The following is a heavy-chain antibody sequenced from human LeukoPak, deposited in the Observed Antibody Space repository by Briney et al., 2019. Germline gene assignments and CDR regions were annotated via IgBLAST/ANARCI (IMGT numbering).Heavy chain of an antibody. D-gene: IGHD1-1*01. CDR2: ISSSGSTI. J-gene: IGHJ6*04. CDR1: GFTFSSYE. CDR3: ARDQLQYYYGMDV. V-gene: IGHV3-48*03. Sequence: GGSLRLSCAASGFTFSSYEMNWVRQAPGKGLEWVSYISSSGSTIYYADSVKGRFTISRDNAENSLYLQMNSLRAEDTAVYYCARDQLQYYYGMDVWGKGTTVTVSS.